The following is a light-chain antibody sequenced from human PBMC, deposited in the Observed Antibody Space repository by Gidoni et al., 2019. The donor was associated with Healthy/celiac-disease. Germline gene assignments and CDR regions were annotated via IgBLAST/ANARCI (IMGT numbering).Light chain of an antibody. CDR1: QSVSSSY. V-gene: IGKV3-20*01. CDR2: GAS. CDR3: QQYGSSRT. J-gene: IGKJ1*01. Sequence: ELTQTPGTLSLSPGDSATLSCRASQSVSSSYLAWYQQKPGQAPRLLIYGASSRATGIPDRFSGSGSGTDFPLTISRLEPEDFAVYYCQQYGSSRTFGQGTKVEIK.